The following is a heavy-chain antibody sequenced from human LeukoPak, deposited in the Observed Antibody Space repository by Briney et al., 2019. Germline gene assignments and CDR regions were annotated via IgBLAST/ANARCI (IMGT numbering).Heavy chain of an antibody. CDR1: GYTFTSYG. V-gene: IGHV1-18*01. J-gene: IGHJ6*02. CDR3: ARAITGTTWTFYYYYYGMDV. D-gene: IGHD1-7*01. CDR2: ISAYNGNT. Sequence: VASVKVSCKASGYTFTSYGISWVRQAPGQGLEWMGWISAYNGNTNYAQKLQGRVTMTTDTSTSTAYMELRSLRSDDTAVYYCARAITGTTWTFYYYYYGMDVWGQGTTVTVSS.